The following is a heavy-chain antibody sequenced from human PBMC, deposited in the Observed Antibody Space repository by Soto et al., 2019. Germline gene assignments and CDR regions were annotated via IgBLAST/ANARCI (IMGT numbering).Heavy chain of an antibody. Sequence: GGSLRLSCAASGFTFSTYSMNWVRQAPGKGLEWVSSISSSSGYIYYADSVKGRFTISRDDAKNSMSLQMNSLRAEDTAVYYCARVRSYSYGQGYGMDVWGQGTTVTVSS. D-gene: IGHD5-18*01. CDR1: GFTFSTYS. V-gene: IGHV3-21*01. CDR3: ARVRSYSYGQGYGMDV. CDR2: ISSSSGYI. J-gene: IGHJ6*02.